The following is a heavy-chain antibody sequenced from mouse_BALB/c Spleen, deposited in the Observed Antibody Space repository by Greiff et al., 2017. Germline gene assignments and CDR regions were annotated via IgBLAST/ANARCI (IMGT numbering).Heavy chain of an antibody. J-gene: IGHJ4*01. CDR1: GFAFSSYD. Sequence: EVQGVESGGGLVKPGGSLKLSCAASGFAFSSYDMSWVRQTPEKRLEWVAYISSGGGSTYYPDTVKGRFTISRDNAKNTLYLQMSSLKSEETAMYYCARLKRYGAMDYWGQGTSVTVSS. V-gene: IGHV5-12-1*01. CDR2: ISSGGGST. CDR3: ARLKRYGAMDY. D-gene: IGHD2-14*01.